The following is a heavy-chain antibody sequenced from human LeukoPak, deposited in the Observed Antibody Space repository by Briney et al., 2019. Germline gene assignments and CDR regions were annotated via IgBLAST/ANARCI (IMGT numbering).Heavy chain of an antibody. CDR2: ISSSSSTI. V-gene: IGHV3-48*01. CDR3: ARGGGYCSSTSCYTFDY. D-gene: IGHD2-2*02. CDR1: GFTFSSYG. J-gene: IGHJ4*02. Sequence: GGSLRLSCAASGFTFSSYGMHWVRQAPGKGLEWVSYISSSSSTIYYADSVKGRFTISRDNAKNSLYLQMNSLRAEDTAVYYCARGGGYCSSTSCYTFDYWGQGTLVTVSS.